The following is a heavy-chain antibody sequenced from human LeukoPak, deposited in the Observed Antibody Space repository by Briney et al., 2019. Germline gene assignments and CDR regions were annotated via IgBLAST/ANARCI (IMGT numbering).Heavy chain of an antibody. D-gene: IGHD4-23*01. Sequence: PGGSLRLSCAASGFTFSSYGVSWVRQAPGKGLEWVSAISGSGGSTYYADSVKGRFTISRDNSKNSLYLQMNSLRAEDTALYYCARDGDTVLTRGYYYYMDVWGKGTTVTVSS. J-gene: IGHJ6*03. V-gene: IGHV3-23*01. CDR1: GFTFSSYG. CDR2: ISGSGGST. CDR3: ARDGDTVLTRGYYYYMDV.